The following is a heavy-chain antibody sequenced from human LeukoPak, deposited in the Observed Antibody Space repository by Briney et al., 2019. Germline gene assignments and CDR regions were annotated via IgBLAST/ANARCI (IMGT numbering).Heavy chain of an antibody. D-gene: IGHD3-3*01. CDR2: INHSGST. CDR3: ARVRFLEWLLRYYFDY. J-gene: IGHJ4*02. V-gene: IGHV4-34*01. Sequence: PSETLSLTCAVYGVSFSGYYWSWIRQPPGKGLEWIGEINHSGSTNYNPSLKSRVTISVDTSKNQFSLKLSSVTAADTAVYYCARVRFLEWLLRYYFDYWGQGTLVTVSS. CDR1: GVSFSGYY.